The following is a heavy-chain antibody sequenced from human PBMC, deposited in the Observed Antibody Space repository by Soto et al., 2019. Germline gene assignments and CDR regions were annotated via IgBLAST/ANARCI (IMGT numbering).Heavy chain of an antibody. J-gene: IGHJ4*02. CDR3: ARGQQQLGRIFDY. D-gene: IGHD6-13*01. V-gene: IGHV3-33*01. CDR2: IWYDGSNK. CDR1: GFTFSSYG. Sequence: QVQLVESGGGVVQPGRSLRLSCAASGFTFSSYGMHWVRQAPGKGLEWVAVIWYDGSNKYYADSVKGRFTISRDNSKNTLYLQMNSLRAEDTAVYYCARGQQQLGRIFDYWGQGTLVTVS.